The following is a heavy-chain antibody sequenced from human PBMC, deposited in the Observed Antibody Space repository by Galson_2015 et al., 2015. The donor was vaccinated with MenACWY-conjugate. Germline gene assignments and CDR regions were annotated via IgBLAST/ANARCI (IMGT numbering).Heavy chain of an antibody. V-gene: IGHV3-48*02. D-gene: IGHD1-14*01. J-gene: IGHJ4*02. CDR3: AWGRNPTVKSMSLDY. Sequence: SLRLSCAASGITFSHCGMNWVRQALGKGLEWHSYISPGSGIIYYADSAKGRFTISRDDAKNSLFLQISSLRDEDTAVYYCAWGRNPTVKSMSLDYWGQGTLVSVSS. CDR2: ISPGSGII. CDR1: GITFSHCG.